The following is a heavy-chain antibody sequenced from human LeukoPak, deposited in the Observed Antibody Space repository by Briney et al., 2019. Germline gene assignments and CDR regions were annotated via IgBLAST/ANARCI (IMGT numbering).Heavy chain of an antibody. J-gene: IGHJ4*02. D-gene: IGHD2-21*02. CDR1: GFTFSSYA. V-gene: IGHV3-23*01. CDR2: ISGSGGST. CDR3: AKARPRGHIVVVTAFDY. Sequence: GGPLRLSCAASGFTFSSYAMSGVPQAPGKGLEWVSAISGSGGSTYYADSVKGRFTISRDNYKNTLYLQMNSLRAEDTAVYYCAKARPRGHIVVVTAFDYWGQGTLVTVSS.